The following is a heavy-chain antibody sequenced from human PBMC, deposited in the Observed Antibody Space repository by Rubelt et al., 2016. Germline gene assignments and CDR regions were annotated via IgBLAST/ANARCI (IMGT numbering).Heavy chain of an antibody. Sequence: VQLVESGGGVVQPGRSLRLSCAASGFTFSSYWMHWVRQAPGKGLVWVSRINSDGSSTSYAASVKGRFTISRDNAKNTLYLQMNSLRAEDTAVYYCARAIMTTVSYGMDVWGQGTTVTVSS. D-gene: IGHD4-17*01. CDR2: INSDGSST. CDR1: GFTFSSYW. J-gene: IGHJ6*02. CDR3: ARAIMTTVSYGMDV. V-gene: IGHV3-74*02.